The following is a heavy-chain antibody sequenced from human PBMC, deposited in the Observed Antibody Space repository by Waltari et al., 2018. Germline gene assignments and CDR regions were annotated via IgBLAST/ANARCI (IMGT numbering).Heavy chain of an antibody. Sequence: QVQLQESGPGLVKPSQTLSLTCTVSGGSISSGGYYWSWIRQHPGKGLEWIGYIYHSGITFYNPSLKSRVTISVDRSKNQFSLKLSSVTAADTAVYYCARGGEGNIDYWGQGTLVTVSS. CDR1: GGSISSGGYY. V-gene: IGHV4-31*03. CDR3: ARGGEGNIDY. J-gene: IGHJ4*02. D-gene: IGHD3-16*01. CDR2: IYHSGIT.